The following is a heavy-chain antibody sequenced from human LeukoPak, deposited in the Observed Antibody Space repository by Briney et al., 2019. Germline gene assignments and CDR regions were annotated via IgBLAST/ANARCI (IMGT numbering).Heavy chain of an antibody. J-gene: IGHJ4*02. CDR3: ARLVKSRGFFFYY. D-gene: IGHD3-10*01. V-gene: IGHV3-53*04. Sequence: GGSLRLSCAASGFTVSSNYMSWVRQAPGKGLEWVSVIYSGGSTYYADSVKGRFTISRHNSKNALYLQMSSLRAEDTAVYNCARLVKSRGFFFYYWGQGTLVTVSS. CDR1: GFTVSSNY. CDR2: IYSGGST.